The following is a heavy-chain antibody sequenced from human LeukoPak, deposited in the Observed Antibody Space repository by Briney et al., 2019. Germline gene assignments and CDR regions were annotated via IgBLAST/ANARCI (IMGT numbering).Heavy chain of an antibody. CDR3: AKGLDANRPGSRVLDY. CDR2: ITPLFGTA. J-gene: IGHJ4*02. Sequence: SVKVSCKASGGTFSKYTISWVRQRPGQGLEWMGGITPLFGTANYAQKFQGRVTITADESASTAYMELRSLRSEDTAIYYCAKGLDANRPGSRVLDYWGRGTLVTVSS. CDR1: GGTFSKYT. V-gene: IGHV1-69*13. D-gene: IGHD3/OR15-3a*01.